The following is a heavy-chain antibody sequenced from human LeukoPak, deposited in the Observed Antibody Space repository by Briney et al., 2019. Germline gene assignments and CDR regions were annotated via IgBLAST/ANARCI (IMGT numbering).Heavy chain of an antibody. CDR1: GYTFTGYY. CDR2: INPNSGGT. V-gene: IGHV1-2*02. D-gene: IGHD3-10*01. J-gene: IGHJ5*02. CDR3: ARDFLLWLGELFTNWFDP. Sequence: ASVKVSCKASGYTFTGYYMHWVRQAPGQGLEWMGWINPNSGGTNYAQKFQGRVTMTRDTSISTAYMELSRLRSDDTAVYYCARDFLLWLGELFTNWFDPWGQGTLVTVSS.